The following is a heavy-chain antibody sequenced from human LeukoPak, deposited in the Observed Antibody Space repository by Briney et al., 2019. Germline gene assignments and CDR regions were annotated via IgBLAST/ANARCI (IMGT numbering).Heavy chain of an antibody. CDR3: AFNKGDGDYGGGWFDP. CDR1: GGTFSSYA. D-gene: IGHD4-17*01. V-gene: IGHV1-69*04. CDR2: IIPILGIA. Sequence: ASVKVSCKASGGTFSSYAISWVRQAPGQGLEWMGRIIPILGIANYAQKFQGRVTITADKSTSTAYMELSSLRSEDTAVYYCAFNKGDGDYGGGWFDPWGQGTLVTVSS. J-gene: IGHJ5*02.